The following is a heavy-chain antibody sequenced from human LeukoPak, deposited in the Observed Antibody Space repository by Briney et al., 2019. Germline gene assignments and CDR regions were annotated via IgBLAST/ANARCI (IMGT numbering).Heavy chain of an antibody. J-gene: IGHJ3*02. CDR2: ISYDGSNK. V-gene: IGHV3-30*04. CDR1: GFTFSSYA. Sequence: GGSLRLSCAASGFTFSSYAMHWARQAPGKGLEWVAVISYDGSNKYYADSVKGRFTISRDNSKNTLYLQMNSLRAEDTAVYYCARDRVEWELVDHDAFDIWGQGTMVTVSS. CDR3: ARDRVEWELVDHDAFDI. D-gene: IGHD1-26*01.